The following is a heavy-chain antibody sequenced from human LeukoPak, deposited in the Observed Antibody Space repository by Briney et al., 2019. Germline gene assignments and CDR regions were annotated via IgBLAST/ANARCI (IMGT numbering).Heavy chain of an antibody. J-gene: IGHJ1*01. V-gene: IGHV1-69*13. CDR1: GGTFSTYA. CDR3: ARYDLVVYSSSWYQGYFQH. D-gene: IGHD6-13*01. CDR2: IIPIFGTA. Sequence: SVKVSCKASGGTFSTYAISWVRQAPGQGLEWMGGIIPIFGTANYAQKFQGRVTITADESTSTAYMELSSLRSEDTAVYYCARYDLVVYSSSWYQGYFQHWGQGTLVTVSS.